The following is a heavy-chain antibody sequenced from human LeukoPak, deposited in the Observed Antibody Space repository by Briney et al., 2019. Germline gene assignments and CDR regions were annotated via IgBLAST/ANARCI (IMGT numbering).Heavy chain of an antibody. CDR1: GYTFTGYY. CDR2: INPNSGGT. CDR3: AREGSTNAFDI. V-gene: IGHV1-2*02. J-gene: IGHJ3*02. D-gene: IGHD3-10*01. Sequence: GGSLRLSCAASGYTFTGYYMHWVRQAPGQGLEWMGWINPNSGGTNYAQKFQGRVTMTRDTSISTAYMELSRLRSDDTAVYYCAREGSTNAFDIWGQGTMVTVSS.